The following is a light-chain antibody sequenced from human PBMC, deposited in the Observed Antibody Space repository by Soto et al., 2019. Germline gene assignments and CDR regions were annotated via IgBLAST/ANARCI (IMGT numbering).Light chain of an antibody. CDR2: DVS. CDR1: SSDVGGNH. Sequence: QSVLTQPASVSGSPGQSITPSCTGTSSDVGGNHVSWYQQHPGKAPRLIIYDVSNRPSGISNRFSGSKSDNTASLTISGLQADDEADYYCRSHTSTSCYVFGTGTTVTVL. V-gene: IGLV2-14*03. J-gene: IGLJ1*01. CDR3: RSHTSTSCYV.